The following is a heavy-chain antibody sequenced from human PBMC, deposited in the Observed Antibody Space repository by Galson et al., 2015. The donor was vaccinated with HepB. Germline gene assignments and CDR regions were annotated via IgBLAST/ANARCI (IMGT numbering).Heavy chain of an antibody. V-gene: IGHV3-33*01. D-gene: IGHD1-26*01. Sequence: LRLSCAASGFTFSTYGMHWVRQAPGKGLEWVAHIWYDGINKHYADSVKGRFTISGDNSKDTLYLQMNSLRAEDTAVYYCARDGSGATHYFDYWGQGTLVTVSS. CDR2: IWYDGINK. J-gene: IGHJ4*02. CDR1: GFTFSTYG. CDR3: ARDGSGATHYFDY.